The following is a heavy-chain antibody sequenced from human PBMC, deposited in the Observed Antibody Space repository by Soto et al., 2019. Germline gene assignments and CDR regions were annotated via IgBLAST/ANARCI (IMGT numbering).Heavy chain of an antibody. CDR2: IRSKANSYAT. CDR3: TRGPAWIQPSDAFDI. J-gene: IGHJ3*02. V-gene: IGHV3-73*02. CDR1: GFTFSGSA. Sequence: EVQLVESGGGLVQPGGSLKLSCAASGFTFSGSAMHWVRQASGKGLEWVGRIRSKANSYATANAASVKGRFTISRDDSKNTAYLQMNSLKTEDTAVYYCTRGPAWIQPSDAFDIWGQGTMVTVSS. D-gene: IGHD5-18*01.